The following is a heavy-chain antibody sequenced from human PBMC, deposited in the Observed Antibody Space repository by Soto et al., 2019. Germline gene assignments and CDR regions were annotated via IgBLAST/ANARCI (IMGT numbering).Heavy chain of an antibody. V-gene: IGHV3-21*01. Sequence: EVRLVESGGGLVKPGGSLRLSCAGTGFDFSTYSMNWVRQAPGKGLEWVSSISSASSYIYYADSVKGRFTVSRDNAKKSPALEMNSLRAEDTPIYFSARDDFVVQGGNFDFWGQGTPVTVSS. CDR3: ARDDFVVQGGNFDF. CDR1: GFDFSTYS. J-gene: IGHJ4*02. D-gene: IGHD2-21*01. CDR2: ISSASSYI.